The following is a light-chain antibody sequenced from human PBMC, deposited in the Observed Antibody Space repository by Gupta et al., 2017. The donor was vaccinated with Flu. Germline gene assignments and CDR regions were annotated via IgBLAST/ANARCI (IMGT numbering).Light chain of an antibody. Sequence: STMTAAEGDRVTITCRASQSISSCLAWYQQKPGQAPKLLIYKASSLESGVPSRFSGRGSGTEFTLTISSLQPDDFATYYCEQNDSYPLTFGEGTKVEIK. CDR1: QSISSC. J-gene: IGKJ4*01. CDR3: EQNDSYPLT. V-gene: IGKV1-5*03. CDR2: KAS.